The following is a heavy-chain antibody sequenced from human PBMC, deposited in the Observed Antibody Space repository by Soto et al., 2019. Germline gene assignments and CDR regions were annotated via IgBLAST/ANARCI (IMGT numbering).Heavy chain of an antibody. J-gene: IGHJ6*02. CDR2: IIPIFGTA. D-gene: IGHD2-2*02. CDR1: GGTFGSYA. V-gene: IGHV1-69*06. CDR3: AGPFVVTAAIERGHYYYYGMDV. Sequence: SVKVSCKASGGTFGSYAISWVRQAPGQGLEWMGGIIPIFGTANYAQKFQGRVTITADKSTSTAYMELSSLRSEDTAVYYCAGPFVVTAAIERGHYYYYGMDVWGQGTTVTVSS.